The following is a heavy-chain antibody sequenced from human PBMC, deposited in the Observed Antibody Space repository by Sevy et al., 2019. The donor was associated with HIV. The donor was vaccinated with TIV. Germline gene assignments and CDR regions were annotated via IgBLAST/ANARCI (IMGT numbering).Heavy chain of an antibody. V-gene: IGHV3-23*01. CDR3: AKDVDSSGLYEGGGY. Sequence: GGSLRLSCAASGFTFSKYAMNWVRQAPGKGLEWVSLIATTGDRTHYADSVEGRFTISRDDSKNTLYLQMNSLRAEDTAIYFCAKDVDSSGLYEGGGYWGRGTLVTVSS. J-gene: IGHJ4*02. CDR1: GFTFSKYA. D-gene: IGHD6-19*01. CDR2: IATTGDRT.